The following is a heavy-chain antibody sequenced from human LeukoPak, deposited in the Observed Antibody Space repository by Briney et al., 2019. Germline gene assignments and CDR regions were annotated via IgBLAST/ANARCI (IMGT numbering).Heavy chain of an antibody. Sequence: GGSLRLSCAASGFTFSSYSMNWVRQAPGKGLEWVSSISSSSSYIYYADSVKGRFTISRDNAKNSLYLKMNSLRAEDTAVYYCARAAYSSGWYGVLGYWGQGTLVTVSS. V-gene: IGHV3-21*01. CDR3: ARAAYSSGWYGVLGY. CDR1: GFTFSSYS. J-gene: IGHJ4*02. CDR2: ISSSSSYI. D-gene: IGHD6-19*01.